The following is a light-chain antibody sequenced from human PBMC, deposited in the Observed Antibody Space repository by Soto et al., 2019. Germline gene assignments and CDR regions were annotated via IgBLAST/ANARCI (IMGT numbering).Light chain of an antibody. CDR1: SSDIGTYNY. J-gene: IGLJ1*01. Sequence: QSALTQPASVSGAPGQSSTISCTRTSSDIGTYNYVSWYQQHPGKAPKLMIYEVSHRPSGVSNRFSGSKSGNTASLTISGLQAEDEADYYCGSYTSGTTPYVFGTGTRSPS. V-gene: IGLV2-14*01. CDR3: GSYTSGTTPYV. CDR2: EVS.